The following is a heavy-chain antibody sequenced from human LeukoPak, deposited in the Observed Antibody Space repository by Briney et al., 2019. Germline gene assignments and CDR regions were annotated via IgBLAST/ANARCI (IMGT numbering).Heavy chain of an antibody. D-gene: IGHD4-11*01. CDR2: INHSGST. CDR1: GGSFSGYY. V-gene: IGHV4-34*01. Sequence: QSSETLSLTCAVYGGSFSGYYWSWIRQPPGKGLEWIGEINHSGSTNYNPSLKSRVTISVDTSKNQFSLKLSSVTAADTAVYYCARGRTTVGYYWGQGTLVTVSS. J-gene: IGHJ4*02. CDR3: ARGRTTVGYY.